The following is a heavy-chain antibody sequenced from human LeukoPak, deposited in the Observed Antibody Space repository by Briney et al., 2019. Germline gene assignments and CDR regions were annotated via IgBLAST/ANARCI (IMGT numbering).Heavy chain of an antibody. CDR2: TYYRSKWYN. V-gene: IGHV6-1*01. CDR3: ARGQRLGWFDP. J-gene: IGHJ5*02. CDR1: GDSFSSNSAA. D-gene: IGHD6-25*01. Sequence: SQTLSLTCALSGDSFSSNSAAWNWLRQSPSRGLEWLGRTYYRSKWYNDYAVSVKSRITINPDTSKNQFSLQLNSVTPEDTAVYYCARGQRLGWFDPWGQGTLVTVSS.